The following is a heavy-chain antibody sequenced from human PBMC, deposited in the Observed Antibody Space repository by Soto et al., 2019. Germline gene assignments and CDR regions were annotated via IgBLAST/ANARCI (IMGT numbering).Heavy chain of an antibody. D-gene: IGHD6-19*01. CDR3: AIDRSYSSDWAVNPFDY. Sequence: EMQLLESGGGLVQPGGSLRLSCAASGFTFSNFAMSWVRQAPGKGLEWVSLISGSGVSTSYADSVKGRFTVSRDNSKNTLYLQMNTLRADDTALYYCAIDRSYSSDWAVNPFDYWGQGTLVTVSS. CDR1: GFTFSNFA. V-gene: IGHV3-23*01. J-gene: IGHJ4*02. CDR2: ISGSGVST.